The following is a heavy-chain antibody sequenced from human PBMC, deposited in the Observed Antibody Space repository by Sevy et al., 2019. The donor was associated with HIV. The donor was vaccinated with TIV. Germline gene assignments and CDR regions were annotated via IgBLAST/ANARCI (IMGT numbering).Heavy chain of an antibody. D-gene: IGHD2-15*01. V-gene: IGHV3-23*01. CDR1: GFTFSSYA. J-gene: IGHJ4*02. CDR2: ISDSGGST. Sequence: GGSLRLSCAASGFTFSSYAMSWVRQAPGKGLEWVSAISDSGGSTYYADSVKGRFTISRDNSKNTLYLQMNSLRAEDTAVYYCPKDPSTKLGYCSGGSCPLDYWGQGTLVTVSS. CDR3: PKDPSTKLGYCSGGSCPLDY.